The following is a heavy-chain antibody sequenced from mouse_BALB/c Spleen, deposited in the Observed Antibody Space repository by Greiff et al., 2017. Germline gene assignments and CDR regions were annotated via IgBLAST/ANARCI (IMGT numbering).Heavy chain of an antibody. Sequence: SGAELMKPGASVKISCKATGYTFSSYWIEWVKQRPGHGLEWIGEILPGSGSTNYNEKFKGKATFTADTSSNTAYMQLSSLTSEDSAVYYCARSHDGYYPAWFAYWGQGTLVTVSA. CDR1: GYTFSSYW. D-gene: IGHD2-3*01. CDR2: ILPGSGST. V-gene: IGHV1-9*01. CDR3: ARSHDGYYPAWFAY. J-gene: IGHJ3*01.